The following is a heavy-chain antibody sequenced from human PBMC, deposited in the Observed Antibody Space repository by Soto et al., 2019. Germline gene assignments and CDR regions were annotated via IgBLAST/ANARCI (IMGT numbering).Heavy chain of an antibody. CDR2: IYYSGST. CDR1: GGSISSSSYY. D-gene: IGHD3-10*01. V-gene: IGHV4-39*01. CDR3: ARTGSGCNWFDP. Sequence: SETLSLTCTVSGGSISSSSYYWGWIRQPPGKGLEWIGSIYYSGSTYYNPSLKSRVTISVDTSKNQFSLKLSSVTAADTAVYYCARTGSGCNWFDPWGQGTLVTVSS. J-gene: IGHJ5*02.